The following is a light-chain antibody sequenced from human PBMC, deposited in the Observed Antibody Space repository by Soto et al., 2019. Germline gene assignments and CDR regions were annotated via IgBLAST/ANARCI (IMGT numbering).Light chain of an antibody. Sequence: EIVLTQSPGTLSLSPGERATLSCRASQSVSNNYLAWYQQKPGQAPRLLIYDASNRATGIPDRFSGSGSGTDFTLTISRLEPEDFAVYYCQQYETFGQGTKVDIK. CDR2: DAS. J-gene: IGKJ1*01. V-gene: IGKV3-20*01. CDR3: QQYET. CDR1: QSVSNNY.